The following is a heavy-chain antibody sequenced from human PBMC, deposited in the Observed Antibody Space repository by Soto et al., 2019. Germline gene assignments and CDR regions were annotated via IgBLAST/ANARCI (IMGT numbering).Heavy chain of an antibody. V-gene: IGHV3-74*01. J-gene: IGHJ4*02. CDR1: GFTFSSYW. CDR3: AILPDSGDLADY. CDR2: INSDGSST. Sequence: GGSLRLSCAASGFTFSSYWMHWVRQAPGKGLVWVSRINSDGSSTSYADSVKGRFTISRDNAKNTLYLQMNSLRAEDTAVYYCAILPDSGDLADYWGQGPLVTVSS. D-gene: IGHD4-17*01.